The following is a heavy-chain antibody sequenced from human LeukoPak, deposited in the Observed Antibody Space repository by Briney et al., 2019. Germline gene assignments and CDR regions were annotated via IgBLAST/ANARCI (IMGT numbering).Heavy chain of an antibody. CDR1: GFTFSSSV. CDR3: ASHGCGTTCYSFFAY. D-gene: IGHD2-15*01. V-gene: IGHV3-23*01. CDR2: ISGRGGNT. J-gene: IGHJ4*02. Sequence: GGSLRLSCAASGFTFSSSVMSWVRHAPGKGLEWVSPISGRGGNTYSADSVKGRFTISRDNSKNTLYLQINSLRAEDTAVYYCASHGCGTTCYSFFAYWGQGTLLTVS.